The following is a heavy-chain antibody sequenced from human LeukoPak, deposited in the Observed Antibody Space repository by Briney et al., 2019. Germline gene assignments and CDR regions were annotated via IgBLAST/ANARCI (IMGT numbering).Heavy chain of an antibody. CDR1: GYTFTTYY. V-gene: IGHV1-46*01. CDR3: ARSITMVRGAHGTHFDY. CDR2: MNPSDGST. Sequence: ASVKVSCKASGYTFTTYYMHWVRQAPGQGLEWMGIMNPSDGSTSYAQKFQGRVTMTRDTSTSTVYMELSSLRSEDTAVYYCARSITMVRGAHGTHFDYWGQGTLVTVSS. J-gene: IGHJ4*02. D-gene: IGHD3-10*01.